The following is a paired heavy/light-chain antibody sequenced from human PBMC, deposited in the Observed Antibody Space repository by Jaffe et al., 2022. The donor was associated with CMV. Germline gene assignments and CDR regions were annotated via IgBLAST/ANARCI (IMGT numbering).Light chain of an antibody. CDR1: QSVSSN. CDR3: QQYNNKYT. CDR2: GAS. Sequence: EIVMTQSPATLSVSPGERATLSCRASQSVSSNLAWYQQKPGQAPRLLIYGASTRATGIPARFSGSGSGTEFTLTISSLQSEDFAVYYCQQYNNKYTFGQGTKLEIK. J-gene: IGKJ2*01. V-gene: IGKV3-15*01.
Heavy chain of an antibody. CDR3: ARARDIVVVPAATHYYYYYYGMDV. Sequence: EVQLVESGGGLVKPGGSLRLSCAASGFTFSSYSMNWVRQAPGKGLEWVSSISSSSSYIYYADSVKGRFTISRDNAKNSLYLQMNSLRAEDTAVYYCARARDIVVVPAATHYYYYYYGMDVWGQGTTVTVSS. J-gene: IGHJ6*02. CDR1: GFTFSSYS. CDR2: ISSSSSYI. V-gene: IGHV3-21*01. D-gene: IGHD2-2*01.